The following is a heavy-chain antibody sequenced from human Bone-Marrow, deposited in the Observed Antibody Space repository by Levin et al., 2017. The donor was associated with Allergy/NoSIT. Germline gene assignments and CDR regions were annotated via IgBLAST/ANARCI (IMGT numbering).Heavy chain of an antibody. Sequence: LSLTCVASGFGFTRYWMSWVRQAPGKGLEWVANINEDGTITYHMDSVKGRFTISRDNAKTSLHLQMNRLRAEDTAIYYCARDTDDYGPVFDYWGQGAPVTVAS. D-gene: IGHD4/OR15-4a*01. J-gene: IGHJ4*02. CDR3: ARDTDDYGPVFDY. CDR1: GFGFTRYW. V-gene: IGHV3-7*01. CDR2: INEDGTIT.